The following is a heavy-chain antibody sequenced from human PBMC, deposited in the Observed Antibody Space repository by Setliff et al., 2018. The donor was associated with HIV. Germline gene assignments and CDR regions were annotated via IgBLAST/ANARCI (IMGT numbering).Heavy chain of an antibody. V-gene: IGHV3-49*03. CDR1: GFSIDDYV. CDR3: TRSNWGSTPDFDY. CDR2: IRSKAHGGTT. D-gene: IGHD7-27*01. Sequence: GGSLRLSCTASGFSIDDYVMSWFRQAPGKGLEWVGFIRSKAHGGTTEYAASVEVRFIISRDDSKSIAYLQMNSLKTEDTAVYYCTRSNWGSTPDFDYWGQGTMVTVSS. J-gene: IGHJ4*02.